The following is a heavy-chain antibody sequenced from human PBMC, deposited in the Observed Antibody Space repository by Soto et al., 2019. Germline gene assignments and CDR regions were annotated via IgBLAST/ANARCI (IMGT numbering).Heavy chain of an antibody. CDR3: ARDLFRDTGYYGMDV. CDR2: ISSSSSTI. J-gene: IGHJ6*02. V-gene: IGHV3-48*02. CDR1: GFTFSSYS. Sequence: GGSLRLSCAASGFTFSSYSMNWVRQAPGKGLEWVSYISSSSSTIYYADSVKGRFTISRDNAKNSLYLQMNSLRDEDTAVYYCARDLFRDTGYYGMDVWGQGTTVTVSS.